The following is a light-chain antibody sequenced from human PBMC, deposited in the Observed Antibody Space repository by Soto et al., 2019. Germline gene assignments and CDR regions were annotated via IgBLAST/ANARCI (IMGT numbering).Light chain of an antibody. CDR1: QSVSSN. Sequence: EIVMTQSPATLSVSPGERATLSCRASQSVSSNLAWYQQKPGQAPRLLIYGASTRATGIPARFSGSGSGTEFTLTISSLQSEDFAVYYCQQYNYWPVMYTFGQGTKLEIK. CDR2: GAS. CDR3: QQYNYWPVMYT. J-gene: IGKJ2*01. V-gene: IGKV3-15*01.